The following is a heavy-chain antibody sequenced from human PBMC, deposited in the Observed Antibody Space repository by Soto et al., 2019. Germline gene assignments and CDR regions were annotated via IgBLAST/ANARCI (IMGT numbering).Heavy chain of an antibody. CDR2: INAYNGNT. D-gene: IGHD1-26*01. Sequence: QVPLVQSGAEVKKPGASVKVSCKASGYTFTSYGISWVRQAPGQGLEWMGWINAYNGNTKYAQKLQGRATMTTDTSTSTAYMELRSLTADDTAVYYCARDAAVGRFDYWGQGTLVTVSS. CDR3: ARDAAVGRFDY. V-gene: IGHV1-18*01. J-gene: IGHJ4*02. CDR1: GYTFTSYG.